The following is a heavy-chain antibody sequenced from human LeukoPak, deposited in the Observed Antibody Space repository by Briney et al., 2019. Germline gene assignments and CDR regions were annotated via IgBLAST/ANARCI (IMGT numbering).Heavy chain of an antibody. CDR2: INWNGGST. V-gene: IGHV3-20*04. CDR3: ARERLGYCTNGVCFSYYYYYYMDV. Sequence: GGSLRLSCAASGFTFDDYGMIGVRQAPGKWLEWVSDINWNGGSTGYADSVKGRFTISRDNAKNSLYLQMNSLRAEDTALYYCARERLGYCTNGVCFSYYYYYYMDVWGKGTTVTVSS. J-gene: IGHJ6*03. D-gene: IGHD2-8*01. CDR1: GFTFDDYG.